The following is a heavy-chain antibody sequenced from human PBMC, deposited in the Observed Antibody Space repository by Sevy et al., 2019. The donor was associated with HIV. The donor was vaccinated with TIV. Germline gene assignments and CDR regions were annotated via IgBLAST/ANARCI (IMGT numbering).Heavy chain of an antibody. D-gene: IGHD5-18*01. CDR1: GFTFSSYA. CDR3: AKYPTAMVWDYYYYYMDV. CDR2: ISGSGGST. Sequence: GGSLRLSCAASGFTFSSYAMSWVRQAPGKGLEWVSAISGSGGSTYYADSVKGRFTISRDNSKNTLYLQMNSLRAEDTAVYYCAKYPTAMVWDYYYYYMDVWGKGTTVTVSS. J-gene: IGHJ6*03. V-gene: IGHV3-23*01.